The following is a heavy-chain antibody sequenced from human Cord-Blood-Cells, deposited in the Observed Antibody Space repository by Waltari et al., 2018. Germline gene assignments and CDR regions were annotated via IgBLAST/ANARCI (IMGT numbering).Heavy chain of an antibody. CDR2: ISGSGGST. V-gene: IGHV3-23*01. D-gene: IGHD6-13*01. CDR3: AIRAAAGTSY. Sequence: LSCAASGFTFSSYAMSWVRQGPGKGLEWVSAISGSGGSTYYADYVKGRFTISRDNSKNTLYLQRNSLRAEDTAVHYCAIRAAAGTSYWGQGTLVTVSS. CDR1: GFTFSSYA. J-gene: IGHJ4*02.